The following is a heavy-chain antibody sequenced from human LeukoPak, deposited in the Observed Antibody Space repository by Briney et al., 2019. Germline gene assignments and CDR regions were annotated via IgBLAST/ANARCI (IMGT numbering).Heavy chain of an antibody. D-gene: IGHD6-6*01. Sequence: GGSLRLSCAASGFTFSSYSMNWVRQAPGKGLEWVSSISSSSSYIYYADSVKGRFTISRDNAKNSLYLQMNSLRAEDTAVYYCARVPYSSSSDVGHMDVWGKGTTVTVSS. CDR2: ISSSSSYI. V-gene: IGHV3-21*01. J-gene: IGHJ6*03. CDR3: ARVPYSSSSDVGHMDV. CDR1: GFTFSSYS.